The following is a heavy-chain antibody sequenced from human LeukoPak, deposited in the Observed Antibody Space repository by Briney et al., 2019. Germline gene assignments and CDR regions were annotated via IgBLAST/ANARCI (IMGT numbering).Heavy chain of an antibody. CDR1: GFTFSTYA. CDR2: ISGSGGST. CDR3: AKAKYSSGWYYFDY. Sequence: QAGGSLRLSCAASGFTFSTYAMTWVRQAPGKGLECVSGISGSGGSTYYADSVKGRFTISRDSSKNTLYLQMNSLRAEDTAVYYCAKAKYSSGWYYFDYWGQGALVTVSS. J-gene: IGHJ4*02. D-gene: IGHD6-19*01. V-gene: IGHV3-23*01.